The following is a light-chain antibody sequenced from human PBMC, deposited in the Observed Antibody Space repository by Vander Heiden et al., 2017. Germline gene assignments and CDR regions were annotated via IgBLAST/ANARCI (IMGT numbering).Light chain of an antibody. J-gene: IGLJ2*01. V-gene: IGLV2-23*02. Sequence: QSALTHPASVSGSPGQSITISCTGTSSDVGSYNLVSWYQQHPGKAPKLMMYDVSKRPSGVSNRFSGSKSGTTASLTIYGLQAEDEADYYCCSSAGSSTSEVFGGGTKLTVL. CDR2: DVS. CDR3: CSSAGSSTSEV. CDR1: SSDVGSYNL.